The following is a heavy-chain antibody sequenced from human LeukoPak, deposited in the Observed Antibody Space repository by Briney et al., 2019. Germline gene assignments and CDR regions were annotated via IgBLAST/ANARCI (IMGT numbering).Heavy chain of an antibody. D-gene: IGHD1-26*01. Sequence: ASVKVSCKASGYTFTSYAMHWVRQAPGQRLEWMGWINAGNGNTKYSQEFQGRVTITRDTSASTAYMELSSLRSEDMAVYYCAREAWELQYDYGTEFDYWGQGTLVTVSS. CDR2: INAGNGNT. CDR3: AREAWELQYDYGTEFDY. CDR1: GYTFTSYA. V-gene: IGHV1-3*03. J-gene: IGHJ4*02.